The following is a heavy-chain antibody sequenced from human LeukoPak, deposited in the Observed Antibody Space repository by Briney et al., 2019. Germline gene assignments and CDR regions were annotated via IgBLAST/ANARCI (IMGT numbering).Heavy chain of an antibody. CDR1: GFTFSSYW. V-gene: IGHV3-7*01. CDR2: IKQDGSEK. CDR3: ARDPVPKKWNDDAFDI. D-gene: IGHD1-1*01. Sequence: GGSLRLSCAASGFTFSSYWMSWVRQAPGKGLEWVANIKQDGSEKYYVDSVKGRFTISRDNAKNSLYLQMNSLRAEDTAVYYCARDPVPKKWNDDAFDIWGQGTMVTVSS. J-gene: IGHJ3*02.